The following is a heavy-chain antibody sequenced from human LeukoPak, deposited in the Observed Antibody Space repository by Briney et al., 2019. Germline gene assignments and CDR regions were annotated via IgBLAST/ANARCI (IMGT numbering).Heavy chain of an antibody. D-gene: IGHD3-22*01. J-gene: IGHJ4*02. CDR3: ASRAPRDNYDRYLPIDY. CDR2: IYHSGST. Sequence: PLGTLSLTCAVTGASISNSNWWTWVRQPPGKGLEWIGEIYHSGSTNYKTSLKSRTTISVDMSKNQFSLKLNSVTAADTAVYYCASRAPRDNYDRYLPIDYWGQGTLVTVSS. CDR1: GASISNSNW. V-gene: IGHV4-4*02.